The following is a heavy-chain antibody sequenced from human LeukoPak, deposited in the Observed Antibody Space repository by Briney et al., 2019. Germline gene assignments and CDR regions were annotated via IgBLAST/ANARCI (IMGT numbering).Heavy chain of an antibody. Sequence: GGSLRLSCAASGFTVSSNYMSWVRQAPGKGLEWVSVIYSGGSTYYADSVKGRFTISRDNSKNTLYLQMNSLRAEDTAVYYCARLSVSLTMIRGVITWRDYWGQGTLVTVSS. D-gene: IGHD3-10*01. V-gene: IGHV3-53*01. CDR3: ARLSVSLTMIRGVITWRDY. J-gene: IGHJ4*02. CDR2: IYSGGST. CDR1: GFTVSSNY.